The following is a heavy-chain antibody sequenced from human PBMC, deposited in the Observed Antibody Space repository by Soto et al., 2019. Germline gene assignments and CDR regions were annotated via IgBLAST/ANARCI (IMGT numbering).Heavy chain of an antibody. CDR2: ISGSGGST. CDR1: GFTFSSYA. D-gene: IGHD3-9*01. J-gene: IGHJ3*02. Sequence: GGSLRLSCAASGFTFSSYAMSWVRQAPGKGLEWVSAISGSGGSTYYADSVKGRFTISRDNSKNTLYLQMNSLRAEDTAVYYCAKDPVYYDILTGSDAFDIWGQGTMVTVSS. V-gene: IGHV3-23*01. CDR3: AKDPVYYDILTGSDAFDI.